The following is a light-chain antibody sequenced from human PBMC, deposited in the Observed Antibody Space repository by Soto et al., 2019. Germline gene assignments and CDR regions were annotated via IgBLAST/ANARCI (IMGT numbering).Light chain of an antibody. CDR2: AAS. CDR1: QGISRS. J-gene: IGKJ4*01. CDR3: HHLNSYPLG. Sequence: IQLTQSPSSLSASVGDRVTITCRARQGISRSLAWYQQKPEKAPKLLIYAASTLQSGVPSRFSGSGSGTDFTLTISSLQPEDFATYYCHHLNSYPLGFGGGTKVEIK. V-gene: IGKV1-9*01.